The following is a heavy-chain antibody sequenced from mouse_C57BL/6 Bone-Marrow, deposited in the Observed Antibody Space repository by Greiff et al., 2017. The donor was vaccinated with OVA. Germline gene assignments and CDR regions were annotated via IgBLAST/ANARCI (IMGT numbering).Heavy chain of an antibody. CDR2: ISYDGSN. CDR3: ARDDGNYWYFDV. J-gene: IGHJ1*03. V-gene: IGHV3-6*01. CDR1: GYSITSGYY. Sequence: EVKLMESGPGLVKPSQSLSLTCSVTGYSITSGYYWNWIRQFPGNKLEWMGYISYDGSNNYHPSLKNRISITRDTSKNQFFLKLNSVTTEDTATYYCARDDGNYWYFDVWGTGTTVTVSS. D-gene: IGHD2-3*01.